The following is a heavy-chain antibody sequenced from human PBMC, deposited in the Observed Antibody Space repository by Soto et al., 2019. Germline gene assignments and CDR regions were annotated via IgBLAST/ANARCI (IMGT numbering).Heavy chain of an antibody. D-gene: IGHD5-18*01. CDR3: ARCDTAMVRRHGPYYYYGMDV. V-gene: IGHV1-69*12. CDR2: IIPIFGTA. J-gene: IGHJ6*02. Sequence: QVQLVQSGAEVKKPGSSVKVSCKASGGTFSSYAISWVRQAPGQGPEWMGGIIPIFGTANYAQKFQGRVTITADESTSTAYMELSSLRSEDTAVYYCARCDTAMVRRHGPYYYYGMDVWGQGTTVTVSS. CDR1: GGTFSSYA.